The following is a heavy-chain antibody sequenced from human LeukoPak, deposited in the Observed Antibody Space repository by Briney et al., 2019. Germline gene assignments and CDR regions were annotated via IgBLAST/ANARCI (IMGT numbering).Heavy chain of an antibody. CDR2: IYYSGMT. D-gene: IGHD4-17*01. CDR1: GGSISSYY. J-gene: IGHJ4*02. Sequence: SETLSLTCTVSGGSISSYYWSWIRQPPGKGLEWIGYIYYSGMTNYNPSLKSRFTISLDTSKNQFSLKLSSVTAADTAVYYCASADYDDYYIDFWGQGTLVTVSS. CDR3: ASADYDDYYIDF. V-gene: IGHV4-59*01.